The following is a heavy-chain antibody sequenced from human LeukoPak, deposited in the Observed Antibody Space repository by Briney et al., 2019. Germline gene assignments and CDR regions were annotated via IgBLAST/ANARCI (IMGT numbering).Heavy chain of an antibody. CDR1: GYTFTSYG. D-gene: IGHD6-6*01. J-gene: IGHJ5*02. CDR3: ARDSSIAARGWFDP. Sequence: GASVKVSCTASGYTFTSYGISWVRQAPGQGLEWMGWISSYNGNTNYAQKLQGRVTMTTDTSTSTAYMELRSLRSDDTAVYYCARDSSIAARGWFDPWGQGTLVTVSS. V-gene: IGHV1-18*01. CDR2: ISSYNGNT.